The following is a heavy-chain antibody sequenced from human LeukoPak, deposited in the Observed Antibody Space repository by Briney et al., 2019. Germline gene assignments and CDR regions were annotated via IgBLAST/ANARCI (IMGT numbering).Heavy chain of an antibody. D-gene: IGHD2-15*01. CDR3: ARERFVVVVAATIFDY. J-gene: IGHJ4*02. CDR2: ISSSSSSI. V-gene: IGHV3-48*01. CDR1: GFTFSSYS. Sequence: GGSLRLSCAASGFTFSSYSMNWVRQAPGKGLEWVSYISSSSSSIYYADSVKGRFTISRDNAKNSLYLQMNRLRAEDTAVYYCARERFVVVVAATIFDYWGQGTLVTVSS.